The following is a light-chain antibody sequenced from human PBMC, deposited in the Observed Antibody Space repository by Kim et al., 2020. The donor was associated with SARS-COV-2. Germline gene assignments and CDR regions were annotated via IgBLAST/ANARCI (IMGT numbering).Light chain of an antibody. Sequence: GQSITISCTGTSSDVGSHNFVSWYQQHPGKAPKRMIYDVSNRPSGVSSRFSGSKSGNTASLTISGLQAEDEADYYCSSYTGTTTWVFGGGTKLTVL. CDR3: SSYTGTTTWV. CDR1: SSDVGSHNF. J-gene: IGLJ3*02. V-gene: IGLV2-14*03. CDR2: DVS.